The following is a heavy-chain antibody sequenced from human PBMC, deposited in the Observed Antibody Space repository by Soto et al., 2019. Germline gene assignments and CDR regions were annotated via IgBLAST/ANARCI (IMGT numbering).Heavy chain of an antibody. J-gene: IGHJ3*02. D-gene: IGHD5-12*01. CDR2: ISSSSSYI. CDR1: GFTFSSYS. CDR3: ASGVIVALDDAFDI. V-gene: IGHV3-21*01. Sequence: ESGGGLVKPGGSLRLSCAASGFTFSSYSMNWVRQAPGKGLEWVSSISSSSSYIYYADSVKGRFTISRDNAKNSRYLQMNSLRAEDTAVYYCASGVIVALDDAFDIWGQGTMVTVSS.